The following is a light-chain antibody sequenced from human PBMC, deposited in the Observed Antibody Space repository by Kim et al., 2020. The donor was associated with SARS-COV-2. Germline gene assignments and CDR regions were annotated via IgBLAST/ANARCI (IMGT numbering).Light chain of an antibody. CDR2: EDN. CDR3: QACDSPSTWV. V-gene: IGLV3-1*01. J-gene: IGLJ3*02. Sequence: SYELTQPPSVSVSPGQTASITCSGDKLGDKFACWYQQKPGQSPILVIYEDNKRPSWSPERFSGSNSGNTATLTISGTQAMDEADYYCQACDSPSTWVFGGG. CDR1: KLGDKF.